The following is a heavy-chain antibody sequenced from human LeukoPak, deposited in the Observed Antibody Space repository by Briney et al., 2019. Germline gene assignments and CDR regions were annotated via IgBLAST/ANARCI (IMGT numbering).Heavy chain of an antibody. D-gene: IGHD2-21*01. Sequence: ASVKVSCKASGYTFTSYYMHWVRQAPGQGLEWMRIINPSGGGTSYAQKFQGRVTMTRDTSISTAYMELSRLRSDDTAVYYCARTAYCGGDCYSDFQHWGQGTLVTVSS. V-gene: IGHV1-46*01. J-gene: IGHJ1*01. CDR3: ARTAYCGGDCYSDFQH. CDR1: GYTFTSYY. CDR2: INPSGGGT.